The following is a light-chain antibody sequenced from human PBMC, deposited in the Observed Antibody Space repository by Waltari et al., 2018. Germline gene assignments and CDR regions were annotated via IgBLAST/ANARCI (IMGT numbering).Light chain of an antibody. CDR1: QGISSY. CDR3: QQLNNYPLT. CDR2: VAS. V-gene: IGKV1-9*01. J-gene: IGKJ5*01. Sequence: DIQLTQSPSFLSAPVGDRVTITCRASQGISSYLAWYQQKPGKAPKLLIYVASTVQSGVPSRFSGSGSGTEFTLTISSLQPEDFATYYCQQLNNYPLTFGQGTRLEIK.